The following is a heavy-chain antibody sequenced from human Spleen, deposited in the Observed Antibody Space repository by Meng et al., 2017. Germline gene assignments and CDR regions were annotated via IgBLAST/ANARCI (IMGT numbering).Heavy chain of an antibody. CDR2: ISGSGGST. Sequence: GESLKISCAVSGFTFSSYAMHWVRQAPGKGLEWVSAISGSGGSTYYADSVKGRFTISRDNSKNTLYLQMNSLRAEDTAVYYCAKDRDTAMALDAFDIWGQGTMVTVSS. CDR3: AKDRDTAMALDAFDI. CDR1: GFTFSSYA. V-gene: IGHV3-23*01. J-gene: IGHJ3*02. D-gene: IGHD5-18*01.